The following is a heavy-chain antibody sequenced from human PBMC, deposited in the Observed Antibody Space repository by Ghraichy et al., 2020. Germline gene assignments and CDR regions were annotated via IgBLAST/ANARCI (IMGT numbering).Heavy chain of an antibody. V-gene: IGHV3-21*01. CDR3: ARDPGNYELVC. J-gene: IGHJ4*02. D-gene: IGHD4-11*01. Sequence: GESLNISCEGSGFTFSSYGINWVRRSPGRALEWVSSITHSGDKTYYADSVKGRFTISRDNAKNSVYLLMSSLTAEDTALYYCARDPGNYELVCWGQGTLVTVAS. CDR1: GFTFSSYG. CDR2: ITHSGDKT.